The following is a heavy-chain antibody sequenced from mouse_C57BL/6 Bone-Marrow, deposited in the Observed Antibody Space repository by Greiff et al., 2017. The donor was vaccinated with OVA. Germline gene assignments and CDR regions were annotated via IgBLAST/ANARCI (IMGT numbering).Heavy chain of an antibody. V-gene: IGHV3-6*01. Sequence: EVQRVESGPGLVKPSPSLSLTCSVTGYSITSGYYWNWIRQFPGNKLKWMGYIRYDGSNNYNPSLKNRISITRDTSKNQLFLKLNSVTTEDTATDYCARKDYDYDAWFAYWGQGTLVTVSA. J-gene: IGHJ3*01. D-gene: IGHD2-4*01. CDR3: ARKDYDYDAWFAY. CDR2: IRYDGSN. CDR1: GYSITSGYY.